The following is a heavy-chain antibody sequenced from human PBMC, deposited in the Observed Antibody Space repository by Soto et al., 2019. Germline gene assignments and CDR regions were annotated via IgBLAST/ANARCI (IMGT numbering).Heavy chain of an antibody. V-gene: IGHV3-30*18. J-gene: IGHJ4*02. Sequence: QVPLVESGGGVVQPGRSLRLSCAASGFTFSRYGMHWVRQAPGKGLEWVALISSDGSNKYYADSVKGRFTISRDNSKNTQYLQMNTRGAEDTAVYYCAKVRADYYYGSGPFDYWGQGTLVTVSS. D-gene: IGHD3-10*01. CDR1: GFTFSRYG. CDR2: ISSDGSNK. CDR3: AKVRADYYYGSGPFDY.